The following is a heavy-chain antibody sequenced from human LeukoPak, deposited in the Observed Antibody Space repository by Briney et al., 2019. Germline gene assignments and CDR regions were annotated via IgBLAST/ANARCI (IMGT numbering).Heavy chain of an antibody. J-gene: IGHJ6*03. Sequence: SETLSLICTVSGGSISSSSYSWGWIRQPPGKGLEWIGSIHYSGSTYYNPSLQSRVTISIGTSKNQFSLKLRFVTAADTAVYYCARVRCSGGSCPYYYYYYMDVWGKGTTVTVS. CDR1: GGSISSSSYS. D-gene: IGHD2-15*01. CDR3: ARVRCSGGSCPYYYYYYMDV. V-gene: IGHV4-39*07. CDR2: IHYSGST.